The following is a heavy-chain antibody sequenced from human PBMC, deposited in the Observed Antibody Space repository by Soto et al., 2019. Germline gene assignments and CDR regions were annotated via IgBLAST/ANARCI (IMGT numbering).Heavy chain of an antibody. Sequence: SETLSLTCAVYGGSFSGYYWSWIRQPPGKGLEWIGEINHSGSTNYNPSLKSRVTISVDTSKNQFSLKLSSVTAADTAVYYCAAGLGYCSGGRCYDYYYYYMDVWGKGTTVTVS. CDR2: INHSGST. J-gene: IGHJ6*03. D-gene: IGHD2-15*01. CDR3: AAGLGYCSGGRCYDYYYYYMDV. CDR1: GGSFSGYY. V-gene: IGHV4-34*01.